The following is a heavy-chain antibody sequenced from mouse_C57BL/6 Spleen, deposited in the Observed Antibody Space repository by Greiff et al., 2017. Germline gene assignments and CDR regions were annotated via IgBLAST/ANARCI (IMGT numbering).Heavy chain of an antibody. CDR2: IDPSDSYT. CDR3: ARDYGRRENAMDY. CDR1: GYTFTSYW. D-gene: IGHD1-1*01. V-gene: IGHV1-69*01. J-gene: IGHJ4*01. Sequence: QVQLQQPGAELVMPGASVKLSCKASGYTFTSYWMHWVKQRPGQGLEWIGEIDPSDSYTNYNQKFKGKSTLTVDKSSSTAYMQLSSLTSEDSAVXYCARDYGRRENAMDYWGQGTSVTVSS.